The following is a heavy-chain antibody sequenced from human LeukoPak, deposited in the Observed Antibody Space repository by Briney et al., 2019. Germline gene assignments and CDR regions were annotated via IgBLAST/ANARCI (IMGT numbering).Heavy chain of an antibody. CDR3: ARRYYYNLGSFPFDF. J-gene: IGHJ4*02. D-gene: IGHD3-10*01. CDR1: GGPFGGYF. CDR2: IHNSGTT. Sequence: PSETLSLTCAVSGGPFGGYFWSWIRQSSGKGLEWIGEIHNSGTTNYNPSLNSRVTISEDTSKNQFYLNLSSVTAADTAVYYCARRYYYNLGSFPFDFWGQGTLVPVSS. V-gene: IGHV4-34*01.